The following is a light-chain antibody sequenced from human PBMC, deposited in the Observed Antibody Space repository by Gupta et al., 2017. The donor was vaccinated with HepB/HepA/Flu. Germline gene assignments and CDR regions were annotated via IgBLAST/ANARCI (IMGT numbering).Light chain of an antibody. Sequence: DIVVTQSPLSLAVTPGEPASISCRSSQTLVHRDGYHYLNWYLQKPGQSPHLLIYLATRRASGVPDRFNGSGSCTSFTLQITRVEAEDVGVYSCRQSLDTPYSFGRGTXLEIK. V-gene: IGKV2-28*01. CDR2: LAT. CDR1: QTLVHRDGYHY. CDR3: RQSLDTPYS. J-gene: IGKJ2*01.